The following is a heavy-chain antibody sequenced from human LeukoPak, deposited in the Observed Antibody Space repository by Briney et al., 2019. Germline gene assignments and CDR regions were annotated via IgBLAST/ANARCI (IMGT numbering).Heavy chain of an antibody. V-gene: IGHV3-23*01. Sequence: PGGSLRLSCAASGFTFSSYAMSWVRQAPGKGLEWVSAISGSGGNTYYADSVKGRFTISRDNSKNTLYLQMNSLRAEDTAVYYCAKCSDYVWGGFDYWAREPWSPSPQ. CDR1: GFTFSSYA. CDR3: AKCSDYVWGGFDY. D-gene: IGHD3-16*01. J-gene: IGHJ4*02. CDR2: ISGSGGNT.